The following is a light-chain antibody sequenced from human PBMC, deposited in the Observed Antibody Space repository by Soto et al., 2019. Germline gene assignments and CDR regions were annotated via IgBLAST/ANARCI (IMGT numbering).Light chain of an antibody. V-gene: IGLV2-18*01. Sequence: QSALTQPPSVSGSPGQSVTISCTGTSTDFVGYNRVSWYQQPPGTAPKLMIYEVSKRPSGVPDRFSGSKSGNTASLTISGLQAADEADYYCSLYTTSSVVFGGGTKLTVL. CDR3: SLYTTSSVV. J-gene: IGLJ2*01. CDR1: STDFVGYNR. CDR2: EVS.